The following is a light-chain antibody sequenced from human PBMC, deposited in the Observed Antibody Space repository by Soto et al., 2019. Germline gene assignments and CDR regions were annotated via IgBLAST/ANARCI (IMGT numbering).Light chain of an antibody. J-gene: IGKJ4*01. Sequence: EIVLTQSPGSLSLSPGERATLSCRASQSVSSSYLAWYQQKPGQAPRLLIYGASTGATGIPARFSGSGSGTEFILTISSLQSEDFAVYYCQQYSKWPLTFGGGTKVDIK. CDR1: QSVSSSY. V-gene: IGKV3-15*01. CDR2: GAS. CDR3: QQYSKWPLT.